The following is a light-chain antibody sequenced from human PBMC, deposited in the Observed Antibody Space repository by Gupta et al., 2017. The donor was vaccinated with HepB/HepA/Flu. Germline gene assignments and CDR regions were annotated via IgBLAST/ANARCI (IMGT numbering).Light chain of an antibody. J-gene: IGLJ1*01. CDR1: SSDVGSHNY. Sequence: QSALTQPPSVSGSPVQPLTLPCNGTSSDVGSHNYVSWYQQHPGKAPRLMIYDVRHRPSGISDRFSGSKSDNTASLTISGLQAEDEADYYCLSYTGSSTYVFGTGTKVTVL. V-gene: IGLV2-14*01. CDR3: LSYTGSSTYV. CDR2: DVR.